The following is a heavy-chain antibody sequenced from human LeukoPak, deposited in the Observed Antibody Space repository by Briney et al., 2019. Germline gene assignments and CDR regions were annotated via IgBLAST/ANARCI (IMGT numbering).Heavy chain of an antibody. V-gene: IGHV4-59*01. CDR2: ISYSGSN. CDR3: PRLAGPGRGSQIDP. D-gene: IGHD3-10*01. J-gene: IGHJ5*02. Sequence: SETLSLTCTVSGDSIRSYDLSWIRQSPGKGLEWIGYISYSGSNNYHPSLKSRVTISVTTSNTQFSLNLTSLTAADPAVVFCPRLAGPGRGSQIDPWGQGTLVTVSS. CDR1: GDSIRSYD.